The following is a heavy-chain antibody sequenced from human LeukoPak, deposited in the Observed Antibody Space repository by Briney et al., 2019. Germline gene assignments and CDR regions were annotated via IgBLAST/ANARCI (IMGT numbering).Heavy chain of an antibody. Sequence: PGGSLRLSCAASGFTFDDYAMHWVRQAPGKGLEWVSGISWNSGSIGYADSVKGRFTISRDNAKNSLYLQMNSLRAEDTALYYCAKDAARIAAAGPFDYWGQGTLVTVSS. CDR3: AKDAARIAAAGPFDY. J-gene: IGHJ4*02. D-gene: IGHD6-13*01. V-gene: IGHV3-9*01. CDR1: GFTFDDYA. CDR2: ISWNSGSI.